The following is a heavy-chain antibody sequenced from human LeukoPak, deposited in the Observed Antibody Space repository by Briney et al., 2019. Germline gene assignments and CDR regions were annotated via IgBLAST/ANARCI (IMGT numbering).Heavy chain of an antibody. J-gene: IGHJ5*02. CDR1: GFTFSNYA. V-gene: IGHV3-23*01. Sequence: GGSLRLSCAASGFTFSNYAMSWVRQAPGKGLEWASVISGSGNRTYYAESVKGRFTFSRDNSKNTLYLQMNSLKVEDTAVYYCAKGPTKVTTRWFDPWGQGTLVTVSS. D-gene: IGHD4-17*01. CDR3: AKGPTKVTTRWFDP. CDR2: ISGSGNRT.